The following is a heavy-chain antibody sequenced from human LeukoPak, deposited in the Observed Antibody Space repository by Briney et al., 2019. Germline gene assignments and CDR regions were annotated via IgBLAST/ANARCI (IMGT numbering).Heavy chain of an antibody. J-gene: IGHJ4*02. CDR2: ISSSSSYI. CDR3: ARRYCSGGSCYSGLLDY. V-gene: IGHV3-21*01. CDR1: GFTFSSYS. Sequence: GGSLRLSCAASGFTFSSYSMNWVRQAPGKGLEWVSSISSSSSYIYYADSVKGRFTISRDNAKNSLYPQMNSLRAEDTAVYYCARRYCSGGSCYSGLLDYWGQGTLVTVSS. D-gene: IGHD2-15*01.